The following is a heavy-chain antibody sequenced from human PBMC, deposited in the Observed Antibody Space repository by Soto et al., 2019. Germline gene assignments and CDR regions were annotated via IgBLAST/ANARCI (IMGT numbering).Heavy chain of an antibody. D-gene: IGHD2-2*01. J-gene: IGHJ4*02. CDR2: ISYDGSNK. V-gene: IGHV3-30*03. CDR3: AHGYCSSTSCYG. Sequence: GRSLRLSCAASGFTFSSYGMHWVRQAPGKGLEWVAVISYDGSNKYYADSVKGRFTISRDNSKNTLYLQMNSLRAEDTAVYYCAHGYCSSTSCYGWGQGTLVTVSS. CDR1: GFTFSSYG.